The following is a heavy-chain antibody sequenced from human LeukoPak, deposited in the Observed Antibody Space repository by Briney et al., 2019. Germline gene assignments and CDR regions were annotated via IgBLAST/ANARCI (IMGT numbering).Heavy chain of an antibody. CDR3: ATSVRGVIHYYGMDV. J-gene: IGHJ6*04. CDR2: IYSGGST. D-gene: IGHD3-10*02. V-gene: IGHV3-53*01. CDR1: GFTVSSNY. Sequence: GGSLRLSCAASGFTVSSNYMSWVRQAPGKGLEWVSVIYSGGSTYYADSVKGRFTISRDNSKNTLYLQMNSLRAEDTAVYYCATSVRGVIHYYGMDVWGKGTTVTVSS.